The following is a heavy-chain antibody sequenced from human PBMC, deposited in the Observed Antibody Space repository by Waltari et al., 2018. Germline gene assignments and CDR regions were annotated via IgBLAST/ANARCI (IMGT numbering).Heavy chain of an antibody. CDR1: GGSISSSSYY. CDR3: ANLAYCGGDCSPPFDY. D-gene: IGHD2-21*01. V-gene: IGHV4-39*01. CDR2: IYYSGST. Sequence: QLQLQESGPGLVKPSETLSLPCTVSGGSISSSSYYWGWIRQPPGKGLELIGSIYYSGSTYYNPSLKSRVTISVDTSKNQFSLKLSSVTAADTAVYYCANLAYCGGDCSPPFDYWGQGTLVTVSS. J-gene: IGHJ4*02.